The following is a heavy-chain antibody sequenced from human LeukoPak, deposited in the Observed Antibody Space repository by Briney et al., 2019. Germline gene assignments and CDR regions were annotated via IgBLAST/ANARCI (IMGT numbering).Heavy chain of an antibody. Sequence: SESLSLTCTVSGGSLSSYYWSWIRQPPGKGLEWIGYIYYSGSTNYNPSLKSRVTISVDTSRNQFSLKLSSVTAADTAVYYCASQTSYYYGSGSYDYWGQGTLVTVSS. V-gene: IGHV4-59*08. J-gene: IGHJ4*02. CDR2: IYYSGST. CDR1: GGSLSSYY. CDR3: ASQTSYYYGSGSYDY. D-gene: IGHD3-10*01.